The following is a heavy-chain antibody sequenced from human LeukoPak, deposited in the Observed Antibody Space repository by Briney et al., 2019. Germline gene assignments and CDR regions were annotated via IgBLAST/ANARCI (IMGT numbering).Heavy chain of an antibody. V-gene: IGHV1-46*01. CDR1: GYTFTSYY. Sequence: ASVKVSCKASGYTFTSYYMRWVRQAPGQGLEWMGIINPSGGSTSYAQKFQGRVTMTRDTSTSTVYMELSSLRSEDTAVYYCARWWLTDYGDYVGYDYWGQGTLVTVSS. CDR2: INPSGGST. J-gene: IGHJ4*02. CDR3: ARWWLTDYGDYVGYDY. D-gene: IGHD4-17*01.